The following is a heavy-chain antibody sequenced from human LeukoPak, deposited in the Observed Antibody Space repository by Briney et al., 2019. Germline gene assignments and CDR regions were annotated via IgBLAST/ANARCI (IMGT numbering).Heavy chain of an antibody. Sequence: GASVKVSCKASGYTFTSYGISWVRQAPGQGLEWMGWISGYNGNTNYAQKLQGRVTMTTDTSTSTAYMELRSLRSDDTAVYYCARWFGEQNYYYYYYMDVWGKGTTVTISS. D-gene: IGHD3-10*01. CDR3: ARWFGEQNYYYYYYMDV. J-gene: IGHJ6*03. V-gene: IGHV1-18*01. CDR2: ISGYNGNT. CDR1: GYTFTSYG.